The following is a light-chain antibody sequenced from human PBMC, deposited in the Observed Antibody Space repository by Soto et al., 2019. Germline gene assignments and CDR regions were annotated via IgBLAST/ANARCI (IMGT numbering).Light chain of an antibody. CDR2: GAS. J-gene: IGKJ4*02. Sequence: ELALTQSASTMSLSPCDRATLSCRASKRVSSTYLAWYQQKPGQAPSLLIYGASSMASGIPDRFSGSGSGADFTLTISSLQPEDFAIYHCQQYYGSPRTFGRGTKVDIK. V-gene: IGKV3-20*01. CDR1: KRVSSTY. CDR3: QQYYGSPRT.